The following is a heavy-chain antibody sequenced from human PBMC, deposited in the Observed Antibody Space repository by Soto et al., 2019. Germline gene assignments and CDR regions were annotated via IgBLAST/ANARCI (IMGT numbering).Heavy chain of an antibody. D-gene: IGHD6-19*01. CDR3: AKDRGSSGLWYYFDY. Sequence: GGSLRLSCAASGFTFSSYGMHWVHQAPGKGLEWVAVISYDGSNKYYADSVKGRFTISRDNSKNTLYLQMNSLRAEDTAVYYCAKDRGSSGLWYYFDYWGQGTLVTVSS. J-gene: IGHJ4*02. CDR2: ISYDGSNK. CDR1: GFTFSSYG. V-gene: IGHV3-30*18.